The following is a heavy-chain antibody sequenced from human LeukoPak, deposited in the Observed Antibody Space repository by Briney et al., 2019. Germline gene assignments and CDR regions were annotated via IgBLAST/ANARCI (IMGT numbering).Heavy chain of an antibody. J-gene: IGHJ6*02. CDR2: IYYSGST. CDR3: ARDRARSYGMDV. D-gene: IGHD3-10*01. CDR1: GGSISSGGYY. Sequence: SETLSLTCTVSGGSISSGGYYWSWIRQHPGKGLEWIEYIYYSGSTYYNPSLKSRVTISVDTSKNQFSLKLSSVTAADTAVYYCARDRARSYGMDVWGQGTPVTVSS. V-gene: IGHV4-31*03.